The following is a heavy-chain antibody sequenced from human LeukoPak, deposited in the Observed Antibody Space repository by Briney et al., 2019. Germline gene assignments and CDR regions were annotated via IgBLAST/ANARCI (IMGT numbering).Heavy chain of an antibody. V-gene: IGHV3-11*04. Sequence: MTGGSLRLSCAASGFTFSDYYTSWIRQAPGKGLEWVSFISSSGSTIYYADSVKGRFTISRDNAKNSLSLQMNSLRAEDTAIYYCARVITIFGVAEYYFDYWGQGTLVTVSS. CDR2: ISSSGSTI. J-gene: IGHJ4*02. D-gene: IGHD3-3*01. CDR3: ARVITIFGVAEYYFDY. CDR1: GFTFSDYY.